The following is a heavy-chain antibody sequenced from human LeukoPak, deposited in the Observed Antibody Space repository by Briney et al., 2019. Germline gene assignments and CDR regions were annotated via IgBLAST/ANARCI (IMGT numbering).Heavy chain of an antibody. CDR2: INPNGGGT. Sequence: ASVKVSCKASGYTFTGYYMHWVRQAPGQGLEWMGWINPNGGGTNYAQKFQGWVTMTRDASISTAYMELSRLRSDDTAVYYCAREYCSSTSCFDYFDYWGRGTLVTVSS. D-gene: IGHD2-2*01. J-gene: IGHJ4*02. CDR3: AREYCSSTSCFDYFDY. CDR1: GYTFTGYY. V-gene: IGHV1-2*04.